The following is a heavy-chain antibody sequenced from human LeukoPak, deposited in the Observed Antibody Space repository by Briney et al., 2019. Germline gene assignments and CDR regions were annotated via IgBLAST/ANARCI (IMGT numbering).Heavy chain of an antibody. V-gene: IGHV3-15*01. CDR1: GFSFSNAW. CDR2: IKSKDDGGTI. Sequence: GGSLRLSCAASGFSFSNAWMSWVRQAPGKGLEWVGRIKSKDDGGTIDYAAPVKDRFAISRDDSKNTLHLQVNSLKTEDTAVYYCATDLQFHFDYWGQGTLVAVSS. D-gene: IGHD4-11*01. CDR3: ATDLQFHFDY. J-gene: IGHJ4*02.